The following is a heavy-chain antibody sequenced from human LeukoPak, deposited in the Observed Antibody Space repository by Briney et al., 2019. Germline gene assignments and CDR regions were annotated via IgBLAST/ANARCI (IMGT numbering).Heavy chain of an antibody. D-gene: IGHD3-22*01. Sequence: SETLSLTCTVSGYSISSGYYWGWIRQPPGKGLEWIGSIYYSGSTYYNPSLKSRVTISVDTSKNQFSLKLSSVTAADTAVYYCARASYYDSSGYYFDYWGQGTLVTVSS. CDR2: IYYSGST. J-gene: IGHJ4*02. V-gene: IGHV4-38-2*02. CDR3: ARASYYDSSGYYFDY. CDR1: GYSISSGYY.